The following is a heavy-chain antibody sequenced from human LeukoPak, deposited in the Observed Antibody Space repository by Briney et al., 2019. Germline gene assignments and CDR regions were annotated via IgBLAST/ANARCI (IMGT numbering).Heavy chain of an antibody. J-gene: IGHJ4*02. CDR1: GFTFSSYA. Sequence: PGGSLRLSCAASGFTFSSYAMHWVRQAPGKGLEWVAVISYDGSNKYYADSVKGRFTISRDNSKNTLYLQMNSLRAEDTAVYYCARAPQIAYYFDYWGQGTLVTVSS. CDR2: ISYDGSNK. CDR3: ARAPQIAYYFDY. V-gene: IGHV3-30-3*01.